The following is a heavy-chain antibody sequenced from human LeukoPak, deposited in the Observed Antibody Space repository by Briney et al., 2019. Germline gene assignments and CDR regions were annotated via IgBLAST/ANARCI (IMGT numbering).Heavy chain of an antibody. Sequence: ASVKVSCKASGYTFTSYYMHWVRQAPGQRLEWMGWINAGNGNTKYSQKFQGRVTITRDTSASTAYMELSSLRSEDTAVYYCARDAVTAAPFDYWGQGTLVTVSS. CDR1: GYTFTSYY. J-gene: IGHJ4*02. V-gene: IGHV1-3*01. CDR3: ARDAVTAAPFDY. D-gene: IGHD2-21*02. CDR2: INAGNGNT.